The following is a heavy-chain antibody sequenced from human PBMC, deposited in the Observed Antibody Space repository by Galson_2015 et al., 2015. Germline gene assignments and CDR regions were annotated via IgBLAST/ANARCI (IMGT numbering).Heavy chain of an antibody. V-gene: IGHV1-8*01. CDR3: ARSYSDEASGYYN. CDR2: MNSNSGYT. D-gene: IGHD3-22*01. CDR1: GSTFISYD. Sequence: SVKVSCKASGSTFISYDINWVRQATGQGLEWMGWMNSNSGYTGYGQKFQGRVTMTRNTSISTAYMELTSLRSEDTAVYYCARSYSDEASGYYNWGQGTLVTVSS. J-gene: IGHJ4*02.